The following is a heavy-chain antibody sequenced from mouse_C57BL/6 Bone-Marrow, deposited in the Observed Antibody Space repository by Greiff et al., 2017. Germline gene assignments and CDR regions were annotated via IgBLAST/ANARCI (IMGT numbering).Heavy chain of an antibody. CDR1: GYTFPSSG. V-gene: IGHV1-81*01. Sequence: QVHVKQSGAELARPGASVKLSSKASGYTFPSSGISWVKQTPGQGLEWIGELYPRPGNTSYTEKFKGKATLTADKSSSTAYMELRSLTSEDSAVYFCARDSSGYLYAMDYWGQGTSVTVSS. CDR2: LYPRPGNT. CDR3: ARDSSGYLYAMDY. J-gene: IGHJ4*01. D-gene: IGHD3-2*02.